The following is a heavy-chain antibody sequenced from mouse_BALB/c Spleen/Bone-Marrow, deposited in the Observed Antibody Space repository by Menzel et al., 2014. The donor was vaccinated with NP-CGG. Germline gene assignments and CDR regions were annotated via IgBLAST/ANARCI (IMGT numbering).Heavy chain of an antibody. J-gene: IGHJ2*01. CDR2: IDPENGNI. CDR3: TRRGFDF. CDR1: GFNIKGTY. V-gene: IGHV14-3*02. Sequence: VQLQQSGAELVKPGASVKLSCTASGFNIKGTYIHWVKRRPEQGLEWIGRIDPENGNIKYDPKFQVKATITADTSSNTAYLQLSSLTSEDTAVYYCTRRGFDFWGQGTTLTVSS.